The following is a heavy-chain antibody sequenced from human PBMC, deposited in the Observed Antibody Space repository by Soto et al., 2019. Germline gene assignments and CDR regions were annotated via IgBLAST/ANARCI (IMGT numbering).Heavy chain of an antibody. Sequence: QVQLVESGGGVVQPGRSLRLSCAASGFTFSSYGMHWVREAPGKGLEWVAVISYDGSNKYYADSVKGRFTISRDNTASTLYLQMNSLRTEDTALYYGVGLQYYFDYRGQGTLVTVSP. CDR1: GFTFSSYG. D-gene: IGHD3-10*01. CDR3: VGLQYYFDY. V-gene: IGHV3-30*03. CDR2: ISYDGSNK. J-gene: IGHJ4*02.